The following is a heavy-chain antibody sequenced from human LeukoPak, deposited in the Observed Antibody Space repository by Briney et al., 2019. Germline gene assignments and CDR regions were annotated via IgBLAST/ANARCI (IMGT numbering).Heavy chain of an antibody. CDR3: ARLGRTYYDFWSGP. CDR2: IYYRGST. V-gene: IGHV4-39*01. CDR1: GGSISSSTYY. Sequence: PSETLSLTCTVSGGSISSSTYYWGWIRQPPGKGLEWIGTIYYRGSTYYNPSLKSRVTISVDTSKNQFSLKLTSVTAADTAVYYCARLGRTYYDFWSGPWGQGTLVTVPS. J-gene: IGHJ5*02. D-gene: IGHD3-3*01.